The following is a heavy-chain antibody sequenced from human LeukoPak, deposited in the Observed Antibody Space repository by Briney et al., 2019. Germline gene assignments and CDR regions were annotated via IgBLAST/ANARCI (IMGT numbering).Heavy chain of an antibody. CDR3: AREKTYSSSWYSYNWFDP. CDR1: GGTFSSYA. Sequence: SVKVSCKASGGTFSSYAISWVRQAPGQGLEWMGGIIPIFGTANYAQKFQGRVTITADESTSTAYMELSSLRSEDTAVYYCAREKTYSSSWYSYNWFDPWGQGALVTVSS. V-gene: IGHV1-69*01. CDR2: IIPIFGTA. D-gene: IGHD6-13*01. J-gene: IGHJ5*02.